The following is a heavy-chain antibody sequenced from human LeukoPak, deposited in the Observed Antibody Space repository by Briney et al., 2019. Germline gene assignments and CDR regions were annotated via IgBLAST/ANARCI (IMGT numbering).Heavy chain of an antibody. CDR2: ISGSGGST. CDR1: GFTFSSYA. D-gene: IGHD6-19*01. CDR3: AKDLRQWLY. V-gene: IGHV3-23*01. Sequence: PGGSLRLSCAASGFTFSSYAMSWVREAPGKGREWVSAISGSGGSTYYADSVKGRFTISRHNSKNTLYLQMNSLRAEDTAVYYCAKDLRQWLYWGQGTLVTVPS. J-gene: IGHJ4*02.